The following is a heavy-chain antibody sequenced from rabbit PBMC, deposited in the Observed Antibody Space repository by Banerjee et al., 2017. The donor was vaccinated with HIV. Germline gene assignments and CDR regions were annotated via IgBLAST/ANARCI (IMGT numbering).Heavy chain of an antibody. D-gene: IGHD1-1*01. CDR2: IYSSNGDK. Sequence: QEQLVESGGGLVQPEGSLTLTCKASGSDISSNAMCWVRQAPGKGLELIACIYSSNGDKWYASWVNGRFTISRSTSLNTVDLKMTSLTVADTATYFCASSDYDIITFNLWGPGTLVTVS. J-gene: IGHJ4*01. CDR3: ASSDYDIITFNL. CDR1: GSDISSNA. V-gene: IGHV1S47*01.